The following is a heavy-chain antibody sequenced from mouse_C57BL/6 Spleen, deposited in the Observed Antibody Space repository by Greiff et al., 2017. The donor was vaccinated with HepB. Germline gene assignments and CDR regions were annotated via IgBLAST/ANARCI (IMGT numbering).Heavy chain of an antibody. CDR2: IYPGSGST. D-gene: IGHD1-1*01. J-gene: IGHJ1*03. CDR1: GYTFTSYW. CDR3: ARGRDINHYWYVDV. V-gene: IGHV1-55*01. Sequence: QVQLQQSGAELVKPGASVKMSCKASGYTFTSYWITWVKQRPGQGLEWIGDIYPGSGSTNYNEKFKSKATLTVDTTSSTAYMQLSSLTSEDSAVYYGARGRDINHYWYVDVWGTGTTVTVSS.